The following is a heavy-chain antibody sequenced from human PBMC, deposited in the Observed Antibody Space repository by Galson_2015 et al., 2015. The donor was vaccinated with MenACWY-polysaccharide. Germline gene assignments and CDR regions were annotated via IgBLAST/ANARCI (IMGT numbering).Heavy chain of an antibody. CDR1: GFTFSSYG. V-gene: IGHV3-30*02. J-gene: IGHJ4*02. CDR2: IRYDGSNK. Sequence: SLRLSCAASGFTFSSYGMHWVRQVPGKGLEWVAFIRYDGSNKYYADSVKGRFTISRDNSKNTLYLQMNSLRAEDTAVYYCAKDVAVAGTGFDYWGQGTLVTVSS. CDR3: AKDVAVAGTGFDY. D-gene: IGHD6-19*01.